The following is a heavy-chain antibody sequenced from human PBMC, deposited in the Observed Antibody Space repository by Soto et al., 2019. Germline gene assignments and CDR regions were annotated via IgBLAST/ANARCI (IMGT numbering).Heavy chain of an antibody. CDR3: ARHLSNFRYYYYAMDV. V-gene: IGHV5-51*01. D-gene: IGHD4-4*01. J-gene: IGHJ6*02. CDR1: GNSFTIYC. Sequence: XDSLKVYFQCSGNSFTIYCIGLVLQMPGKGLEWMGIIYPGDSETRYSPSFQGQVTISADKSTSTAYLQWNTLKASDTAMYYCARHLSNFRYYYYAMDVWGQGTTVTVSS. CDR2: IYPGDSET.